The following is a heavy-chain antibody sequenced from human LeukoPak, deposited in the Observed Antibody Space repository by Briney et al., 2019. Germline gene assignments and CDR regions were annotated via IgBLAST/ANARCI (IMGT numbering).Heavy chain of an antibody. CDR3: ATSSSWDAFDI. CDR1: GYTFTSYY. Sequence: ASVKVSCKASGYTFTSYYMHWVRQAPGQGLEWMGIINPSGGSTSYAQKFQGRVTMTRDTSTSTVYMELSSLRSEDTAVYYCATSSSWDAFDIWGQGTMVTVSS. J-gene: IGHJ3*02. V-gene: IGHV1-46*01. D-gene: IGHD6-13*01. CDR2: INPSGGST.